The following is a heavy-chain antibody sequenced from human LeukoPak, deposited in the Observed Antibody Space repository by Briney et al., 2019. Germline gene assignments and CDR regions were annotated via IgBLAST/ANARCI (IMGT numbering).Heavy chain of an antibody. V-gene: IGHV4-59*12. D-gene: IGHD3-3*01. CDR2: IYYSGST. CDR1: GGSISSYY. Sequence: SETLSLTCTVSGGSISSYYWSWIRQPPGKGLEWIGYIYYSGSTNYNPSLKSRVTISVDTSKNQFSLKLSSVTAADTAVYYCARGSYYNFWSGYYTKGNWFDPWGQGTLVTVSS. J-gene: IGHJ5*02. CDR3: ARGSYYNFWSGYYTKGNWFDP.